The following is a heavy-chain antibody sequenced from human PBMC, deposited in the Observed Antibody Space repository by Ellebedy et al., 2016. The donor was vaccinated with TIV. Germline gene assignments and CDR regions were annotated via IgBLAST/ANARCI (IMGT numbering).Heavy chain of an antibody. J-gene: IGHJ5*02. Sequence: SETLSLXXAVSGGSISSGGYYWSWIRQHPGKGLEWIGYIYYSGSTYYNPSLKSRVTISVDTSKNQFSLKLSSVTAADTAVYYCARTYYYDSSGYYNWFDPWGQGTLVTVSS. V-gene: IGHV4-31*11. CDR1: GGSISSGGYY. D-gene: IGHD3-22*01. CDR2: IYYSGST. CDR3: ARTYYYDSSGYYNWFDP.